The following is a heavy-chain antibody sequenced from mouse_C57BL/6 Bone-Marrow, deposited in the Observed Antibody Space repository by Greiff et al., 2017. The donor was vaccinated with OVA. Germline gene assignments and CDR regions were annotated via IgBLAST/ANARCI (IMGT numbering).Heavy chain of an antibody. Sequence: VQLQQPGAELVKPGASVKLSCKASGYTFTSYWMQWVKQMPGQGLEWIGEIDPSDSYTNYNQKFKGKATLTVDTSSSTAYMQLSSLTSEDSAVYYCAPGPYAMDYWGQGTSVTLSS. CDR2: IDPSDSYT. CDR3: APGPYAMDY. J-gene: IGHJ4*01. CDR1: GYTFTSYW. V-gene: IGHV1-50*01.